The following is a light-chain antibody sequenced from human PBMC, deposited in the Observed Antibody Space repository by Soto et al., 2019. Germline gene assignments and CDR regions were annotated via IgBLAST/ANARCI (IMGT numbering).Light chain of an antibody. V-gene: IGLV2-14*01. CDR2: DVS. J-gene: IGLJ1*01. CDR3: CSYTSSSTRV. Sequence: QSALTQPASVSGSPGQSITISCTGTSSDVGGYNYVSWYQQHPGKAPKLMIYDVSNRPSGVSNRFSGSKSGNTASLTISGPQGEEEADYYCCSYTSSSTRVFGTGTKLTVL. CDR1: SSDVGGYNY.